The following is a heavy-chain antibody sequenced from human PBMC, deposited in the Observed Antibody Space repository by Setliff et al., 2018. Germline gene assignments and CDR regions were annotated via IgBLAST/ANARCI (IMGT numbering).Heavy chain of an antibody. Sequence: SETLSLTCSVSGGSISRSSYYWTWIRQPPGKGLEWIASIYYDGRTFAHPSVRGRVTISEDTSKNHFSLRMTSVTAADTAMYYCAGTLSGYLSYFDSWGQGTLVTVSS. J-gene: IGHJ4*02. CDR1: GGSISRSSYY. CDR3: AGTLSGYLSYFDS. V-gene: IGHV4-39*07. D-gene: IGHD5-12*01. CDR2: IYYDGRT.